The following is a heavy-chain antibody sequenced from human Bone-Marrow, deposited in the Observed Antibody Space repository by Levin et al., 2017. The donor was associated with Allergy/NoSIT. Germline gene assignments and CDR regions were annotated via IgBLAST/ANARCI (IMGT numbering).Heavy chain of an antibody. CDR2: ISKTGINT. V-gene: IGHV3-23*01. CDR3: AKDALITMAGGFYQYHGMDV. Sequence: GESLKISCAASGFTFSTYAMSWVRQAPGKGLEWVSSISKTGINTHYADSVKGRFIVSRDNSKNTLYLQMNSLRAEDTAIYFCAKDALITMAGGFYQYHGMDVWGQGTTVTVSS. D-gene: IGHD6-19*01. J-gene: IGHJ6*02. CDR1: GFTFSTYA.